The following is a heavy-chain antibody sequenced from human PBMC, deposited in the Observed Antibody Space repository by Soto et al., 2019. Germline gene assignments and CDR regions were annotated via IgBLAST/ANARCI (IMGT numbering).Heavy chain of an antibody. V-gene: IGHV4-31*03. Sequence: PSETLSLTCTVSGGSISSGGYYWSWIRQHPGKGLEWIGYIYYSGSTYYNPSLKSRVTISVDTSKNQFSLKLSSVTAADTAVYYCAKEISRHYYDSSGYPIDYWGQGTLVTVSS. J-gene: IGHJ4*02. CDR3: AKEISRHYYDSSGYPIDY. D-gene: IGHD3-22*01. CDR1: GGSISSGGYY. CDR2: IYYSGST.